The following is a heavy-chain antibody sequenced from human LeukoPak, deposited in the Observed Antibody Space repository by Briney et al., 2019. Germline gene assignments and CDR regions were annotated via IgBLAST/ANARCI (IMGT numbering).Heavy chain of an antibody. V-gene: IGHV3-33*01. CDR1: GFTFSSYG. CDR3: ARDQGGATIPDY. Sequence: GGSLRLSCAASGFTFSSYGMHWVRQAPGKGLEWVAVIWYDGSNKYYADSAKGRFTISRDNSKNTLYLQMNSLRAEDTAVYYCARDQGGATIPDYWGQGTLVTVSS. D-gene: IGHD1-26*01. CDR2: IWYDGSNK. J-gene: IGHJ4*02.